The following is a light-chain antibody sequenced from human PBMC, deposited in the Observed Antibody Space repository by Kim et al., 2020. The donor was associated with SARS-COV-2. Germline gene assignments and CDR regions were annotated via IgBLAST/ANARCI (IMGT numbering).Light chain of an antibody. CDR3: QVWDNSVI. CDR1: NIGTKH. Sequence: VSVALGQTDSISCWGDNIGTKHVQWYQQKAGQAPMLVIYRDNNRPSGIPERFSGSNSGDTATLTISVAQVGDEAEYYCQVWDNSVIFGGGTQLTVL. CDR2: RDN. J-gene: IGLJ2*01. V-gene: IGLV3-9*01.